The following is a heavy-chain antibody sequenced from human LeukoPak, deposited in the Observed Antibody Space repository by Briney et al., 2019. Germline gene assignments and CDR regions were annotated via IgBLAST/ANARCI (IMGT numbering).Heavy chain of an antibody. J-gene: IGHJ4*02. CDR1: GFTFSSYA. V-gene: IGHV3-23*01. D-gene: IGHD6-19*01. CDR3: AKAMAGSTYYFDS. Sequence: RGPLRLSCAASGFTFSSYAMNWVRQAPGKGLEWVSAISASGGSTYYADSVKGRFTISRDTSKNTLYLQMSSLRGEDTAVYYCAKAMAGSTYYFDSWGQGTLVTVSS. CDR2: ISASGGST.